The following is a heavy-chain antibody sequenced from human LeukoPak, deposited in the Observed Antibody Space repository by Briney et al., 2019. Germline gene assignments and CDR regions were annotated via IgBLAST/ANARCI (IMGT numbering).Heavy chain of an antibody. D-gene: IGHD2-15*01. Sequence: PSETLSLTCTVSGGSISSSGYYWGWIRQPPGKGLEWLASFYYSGSTFYSPSLKSRVTISFDTSKNQFSLNLISVTAADTAVYYCARHFCSGGSCHTYDYWGQGTLVAVSS. CDR3: ARHFCSGGSCHTYDY. CDR2: FYYSGST. CDR1: GGSISSSGYY. V-gene: IGHV4-39*01. J-gene: IGHJ4*02.